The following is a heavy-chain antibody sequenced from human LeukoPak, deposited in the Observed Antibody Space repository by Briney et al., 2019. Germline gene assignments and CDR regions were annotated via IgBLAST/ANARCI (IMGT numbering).Heavy chain of an antibody. CDR1: GYTFTGYY. Sequence: ASVKVSCKASGYTFTGYYMHWVRQAPGQGLEWMGWINPNSGGTNYAQKFQGRVTMTRDTSISTAYMELSRLRSDDTAVYYCARGTCSSTSCYRSDAFDIWGQGTMVTVSS. V-gene: IGHV1-2*02. D-gene: IGHD2-2*01. CDR3: ARGTCSSTSCYRSDAFDI. CDR2: INPNSGGT. J-gene: IGHJ3*02.